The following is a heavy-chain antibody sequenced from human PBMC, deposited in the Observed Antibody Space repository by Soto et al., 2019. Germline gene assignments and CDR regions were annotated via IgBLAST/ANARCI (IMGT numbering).Heavy chain of an antibody. J-gene: IGHJ6*02. D-gene: IGHD3-3*01. CDR1: GYTFTSYG. Sequence: AGVQVSCKASGYTFTSYGISWVRQAPGQGLEWMGWISDYNGNTNYEQKLQGRVTMTTDTSTSTAYMELRSLSSDDTAVYYCMTHYDFWANPTDYYYYYGMDDWGQGTPVTVSS. CDR3: MTHYDFWANPTDYYYYYGMDD. CDR2: ISDYNGNT. V-gene: IGHV1-18*04.